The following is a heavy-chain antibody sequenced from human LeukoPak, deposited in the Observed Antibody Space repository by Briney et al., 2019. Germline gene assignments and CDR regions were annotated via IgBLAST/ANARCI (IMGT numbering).Heavy chain of an antibody. Sequence: SETLSLTCTVSGGPISSGDYYWSWIRQPPGKGLEWIGYIYYSGSTYYNPSLKSRVTISVDMSKNQFSLKLSSVTAADTAVYYCARDWRDYDFWSGSAYYYYMDVWGKGNTVTVSS. CDR1: GGPISSGDYY. J-gene: IGHJ6*03. CDR2: IYYSGST. D-gene: IGHD3-3*01. V-gene: IGHV4-30-4*08. CDR3: ARDWRDYDFWSGSAYYYYMDV.